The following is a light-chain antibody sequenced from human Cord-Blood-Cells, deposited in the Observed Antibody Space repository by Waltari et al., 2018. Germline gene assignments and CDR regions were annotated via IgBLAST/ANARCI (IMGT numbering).Light chain of an antibody. CDR3: QQYYSTPLT. CDR2: WAS. CDR1: QSVLYSSNHKNY. J-gene: IGKJ4*01. V-gene: IGKV4-1*01. Sequence: DIVMTQSPVSLAVSLGESATINCKSSQSVLYSSNHKNYLAWYQQKPGQPPKLLIYWASTRESGVPDRFSGSGSGTDFTLTISSLQAEDVAVYYCQQYYSTPLTFGGGTKVEIK.